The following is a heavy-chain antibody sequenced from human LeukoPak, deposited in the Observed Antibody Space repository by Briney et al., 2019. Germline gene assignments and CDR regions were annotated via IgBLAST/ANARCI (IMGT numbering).Heavy chain of an antibody. V-gene: IGHV3-23*01. Sequence: GGSLRLSCVASGFSVSSNYMSWVRQAPGKGLEWVSAISGSGGSTYYADSVKGRFTISRDNSKNTLYLQMNSLRAEDTAVYYCAKDPRIAVAGCFDYWGQGTLVTVSS. J-gene: IGHJ4*02. CDR2: ISGSGGST. CDR1: GFSVSSNY. D-gene: IGHD6-19*01. CDR3: AKDPRIAVAGCFDY.